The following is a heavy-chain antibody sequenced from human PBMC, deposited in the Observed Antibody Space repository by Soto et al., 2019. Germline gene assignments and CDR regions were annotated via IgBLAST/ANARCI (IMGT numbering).Heavy chain of an antibody. Sequence: ASVKVSCKTSGYTFTSYGISWVRQAPGQGLEWMGWITTDKGKTTYAQKFQGRVAMTTDTSTSTAYMELSRLRSDDTAVYYCARDLVTRVHSSSWGDYYYYYYGTDVWG. V-gene: IGHV1-18*01. CDR3: ARDLVTRVHSSSWGDYYYYYYGTDV. CDR2: ITTDKGKT. CDR1: GYTFTSYG. J-gene: IGHJ6*02. D-gene: IGHD6-13*01.